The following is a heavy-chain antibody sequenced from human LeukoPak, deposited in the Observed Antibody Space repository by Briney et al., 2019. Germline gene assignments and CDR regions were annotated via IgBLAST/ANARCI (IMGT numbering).Heavy chain of an antibody. CDR2: IYYSGST. CDR3: ASWGFITMVRGVNYYFDY. CDR1: TCTGTYY. Sequence: TCTGTYYWGWIRQPPGKGLEWIGSIYYSGSTYYNPSLKSRVTISVDTSKNQFSLKLSSVTAADTAVYYCASWGFITMVRGVNYYFDYWGQGTLVTVSS. J-gene: IGHJ4*02. V-gene: IGHV4-39*01. D-gene: IGHD3-10*01.